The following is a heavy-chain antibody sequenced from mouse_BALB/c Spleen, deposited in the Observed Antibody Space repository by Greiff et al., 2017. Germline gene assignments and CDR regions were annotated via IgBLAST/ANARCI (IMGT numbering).Heavy chain of an antibody. J-gene: IGHJ2*01. D-gene: IGHD2-3*01. CDR1: GFTFSSYG. CDR3: ARVGGYYPLDY. V-gene: IGHV5-6-3*01. CDR2: INSNGGST. Sequence: EVQVVESGGGLVQPGGSLKLSCAASGFTFSSYGMSWVRQTPDKRLELVATINSNGGSTYYPDSVKGRFTISRDNAKNTLYLQMSSLKSEDTAMYYCARVGGYYPLDYWGQGTTLTVSS.